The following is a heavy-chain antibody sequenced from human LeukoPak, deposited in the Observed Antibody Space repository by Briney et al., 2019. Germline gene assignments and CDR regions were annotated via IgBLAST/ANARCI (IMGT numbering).Heavy chain of an antibody. CDR2: IYSGGST. CDR1: GFTVSSNY. CDR3: AGPTVATIPPYGMDV. J-gene: IGHJ6*02. V-gene: IGHV3-66*04. D-gene: IGHD5-12*01. Sequence: GGSLRLSCAAPGFTVSSNYMSWVRQAPGKGLEWVSVIYSGGSTYYADSVKGRFTISRDNPKNTLYLQMNSLRAEDTAVYYCAGPTVATIPPYGMDVWGQGTTVTVSS.